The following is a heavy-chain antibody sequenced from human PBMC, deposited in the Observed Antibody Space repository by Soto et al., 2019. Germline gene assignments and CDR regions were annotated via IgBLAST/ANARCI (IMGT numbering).Heavy chain of an antibody. CDR2: IHSGGSRI. D-gene: IGHD4-17*01. J-gene: IGHJ6*02. Sequence: EVQLVESGGGLVQPGGSLILSCAASGFTFSTYHMNWVRQAPGKGLEWVSYIHSGGSRIYYADSVKGRFTISSENAKNSPYLQMNSLRADDTAVYYCARDGSTVTTNYHYAMDVWGQGTTVTVSS. V-gene: IGHV3-48*03. CDR1: GFTFSTYH. CDR3: ARDGSTVTTNYHYAMDV.